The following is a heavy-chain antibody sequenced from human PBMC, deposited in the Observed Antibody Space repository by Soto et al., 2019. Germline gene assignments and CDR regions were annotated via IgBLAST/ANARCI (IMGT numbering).Heavy chain of an antibody. CDR1: GGTFGSNA. Sequence: SVKVSCKASGGTFGSNAISWVRQAPGQGLEWMGGIIPIFGTTNNAQKFQGRVTISADESTNTAYMELSSLRSEDTAIYYCAREGYTFGHGAVSGAFDIWAQGKVLTVSS. D-gene: IGHD2-2*02. CDR2: IIPIFGTT. J-gene: IGHJ3*02. CDR3: AREGYTFGHGAVSGAFDI. V-gene: IGHV1-69*13.